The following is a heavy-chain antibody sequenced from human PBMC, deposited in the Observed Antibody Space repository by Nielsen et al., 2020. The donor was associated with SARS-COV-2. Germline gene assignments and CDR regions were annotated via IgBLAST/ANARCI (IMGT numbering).Heavy chain of an antibody. J-gene: IGHJ2*01. V-gene: IGHV3-30*03. D-gene: IGHD6-13*01. Sequence: GGSLRLSCAASGFTFSSYGMHWVRQAPGKGLEWVAVISYDGSNKYYADSVKGRFTISRDNSKNTLYLQMNSLRAEDTAVYYCARDVDSSSWYVGLWGRGTLVTVSS. CDR3: ARDVDSSSWYVGL. CDR1: GFTFSSYG. CDR2: ISYDGSNK.